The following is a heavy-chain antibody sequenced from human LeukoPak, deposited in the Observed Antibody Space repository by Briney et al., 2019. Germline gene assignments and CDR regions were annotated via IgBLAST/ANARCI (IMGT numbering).Heavy chain of an antibody. CDR3: ARGRGWGILDS. CDR1: GYPFTSND. D-gene: IGHD6-19*01. Sequence: ASVKVSCKTSGYPFTSNDIHWVRQAAGHGLEWMSWMTPNSEKRAYAQKFQGRVTMTTNTSIDTAYMELSSLTFDDTAIYYCARGRGWGILDSWGQGHLVTVSS. CDR2: MTPNSEKR. V-gene: IGHV1-8*01. J-gene: IGHJ4*02.